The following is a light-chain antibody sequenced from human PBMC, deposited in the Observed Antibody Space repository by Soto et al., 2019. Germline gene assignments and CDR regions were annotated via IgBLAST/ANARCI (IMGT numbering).Light chain of an antibody. J-gene: IGKJ1*01. CDR2: AAS. V-gene: IGKV3-20*01. CDR3: QQYASSPLT. CDR1: QSVGKNF. Sequence: EIVLTQSPGTLSLSPGERATLSCRASQSVGKNFLAWYQQKPGQAPRFLIHAASSRATGIPDRFSGSGSGTDFTLTISRLEPEYFAVYYCQQYASSPLTFGQGTKVEIK.